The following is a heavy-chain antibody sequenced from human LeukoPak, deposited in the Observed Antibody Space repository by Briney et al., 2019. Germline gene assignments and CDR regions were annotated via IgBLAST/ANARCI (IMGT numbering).Heavy chain of an antibody. CDR1: GFTFSSYA. CDR3: ARKYCSSTSCYYPNYYYYGMDV. Sequence: GGSLRLSCAASGFTFSSYAMHWVRQAPGKGLEWVAVIPYDGSNKYYADSVKGRFTISRDNSKNTLYLQMNSLRAEDTAVYYCARKYCSSTSCYYPNYYYYGMDVWGQGTTVTVSS. D-gene: IGHD2-2*01. J-gene: IGHJ6*02. V-gene: IGHV3-30-3*01. CDR2: IPYDGSNK.